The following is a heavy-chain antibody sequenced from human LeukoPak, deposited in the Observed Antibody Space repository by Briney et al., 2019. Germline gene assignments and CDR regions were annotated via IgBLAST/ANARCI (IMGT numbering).Heavy chain of an antibody. Sequence: PGGSLRLSCAASGFTFSSYSMTWVRQAPGKGLEWVSSISSSSSYIYYADSVKGRFTISRDNAKNSLYLQMNSLRAEDTAVYCCARDRRIAVNWFDPWGQGTLVTVSS. CDR2: ISSSSSYI. D-gene: IGHD6-19*01. J-gene: IGHJ5*02. CDR1: GFTFSSYS. V-gene: IGHV3-21*01. CDR3: ARDRRIAVNWFDP.